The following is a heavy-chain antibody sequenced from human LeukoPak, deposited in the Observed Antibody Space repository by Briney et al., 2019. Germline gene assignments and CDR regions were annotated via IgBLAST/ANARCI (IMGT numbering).Heavy chain of an antibody. CDR3: GRESAMIVYYYYYMDV. D-gene: IGHD3-22*01. Sequence: SETLSLTCTVSGYSISSGYYWGWIRQPPGKGLEWIGSIYHSGNTYYNPSLKSRVTISVDTSKNQFSLKLSSVTAADTAVYYCGRESAMIVYYYYYMDVWGKGTTVTISS. V-gene: IGHV4-38-2*02. CDR2: IYHSGNT. CDR1: GYSISSGYY. J-gene: IGHJ6*03.